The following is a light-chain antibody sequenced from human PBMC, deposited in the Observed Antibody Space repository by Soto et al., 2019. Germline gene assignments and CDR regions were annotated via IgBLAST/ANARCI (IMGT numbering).Light chain of an antibody. J-gene: IGLJ1*01. CDR2: EVS. Sequence: QAALTQPASVSGSPGQSITISCTGTSSDVGDYNYVSWYQQHPGKAPKLMIYEVSNRPSGVSNRFSGSKSGNTASLTISGLQAADVADYYCSSYTSSSTLYVFGTGPKLTVL. CDR3: SSYTSSSTLYV. V-gene: IGLV2-14*01. CDR1: SSDVGDYNY.